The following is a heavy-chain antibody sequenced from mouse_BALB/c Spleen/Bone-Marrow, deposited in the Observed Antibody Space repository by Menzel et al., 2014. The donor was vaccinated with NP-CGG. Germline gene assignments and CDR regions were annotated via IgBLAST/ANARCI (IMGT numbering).Heavy chain of an antibody. CDR3: ARSNGNYVLAY. V-gene: IGHV1-4*01. D-gene: IGHD2-1*01. CDR2: INPSSGYT. CDR1: GYTFTSYT. J-gene: IGHJ3*01. Sequence: QVQLQQSGAELARPGASVKMSCKASGYTFTSYTMHWVKQRPGQGLEWIGYINPSSGYTNYNQKFKDKATLTADKSSSAAYMQLSSLTSEDSAVYYCARSNGNYVLAYWGQGTLVTVSA.